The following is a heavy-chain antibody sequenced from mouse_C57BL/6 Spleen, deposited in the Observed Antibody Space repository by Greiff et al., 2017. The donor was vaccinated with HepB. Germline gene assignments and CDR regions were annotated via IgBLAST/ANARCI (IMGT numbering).Heavy chain of an antibody. CDR2: IDPETGGT. Sequence: QVQLQQSGAELVRPGASVTLSCKASGYTFTDYEMHWVKQTPVHGLEWIGAIDPETGGTAYNQKFKGKAILTADKSSSTAYMELRSLTSEDSAVYYCTRYDGYYVNGYWGQGTTLTVSS. CDR1: GYTFTDYE. D-gene: IGHD2-3*01. J-gene: IGHJ2*01. CDR3: TRYDGYYVNGY. V-gene: IGHV1-15*01.